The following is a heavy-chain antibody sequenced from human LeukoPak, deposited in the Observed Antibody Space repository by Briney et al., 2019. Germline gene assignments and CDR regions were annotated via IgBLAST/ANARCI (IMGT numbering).Heavy chain of an antibody. Sequence: PSQTLSLTCAVSGGSISSGGYSWSWIRQLPGKGLEWIGYIYHSGSTYYNPSLKSRVTISVDRSKNQFSLKLSSVTAADTAVYYCARLYGDYHYWYFDLWGRGTLVTVSS. D-gene: IGHD4-17*01. CDR2: IYHSGST. V-gene: IGHV4-30-2*01. CDR1: GGSISSGGYS. J-gene: IGHJ2*01. CDR3: ARLYGDYHYWYFDL.